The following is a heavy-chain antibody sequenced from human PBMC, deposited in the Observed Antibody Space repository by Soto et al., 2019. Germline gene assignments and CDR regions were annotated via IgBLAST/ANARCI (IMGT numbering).Heavy chain of an antibody. V-gene: IGHV3-23*01. J-gene: IGHJ4*02. CDR3: AKETIVGATCVDFDY. CDR2: ITGTGGST. D-gene: IGHD1-26*01. Sequence: EVQLLESGGGLVQPGGSLRLYCAASGFTFSNYAMSWVRQAPGKWLEWVSGITGTGGSTYYADSVKGRFTISRDNSKNTLYLQMNSLRVEDMAVYYCAKETIVGATCVDFDYWGQGTLVPVSS. CDR1: GFTFSNYA.